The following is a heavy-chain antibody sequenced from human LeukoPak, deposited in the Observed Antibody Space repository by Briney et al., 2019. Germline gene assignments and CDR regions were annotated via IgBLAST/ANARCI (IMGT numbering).Heavy chain of an antibody. Sequence: GGSLRLSCAASGFSFSTYWMNWVRQPPGKGLEWVANIMRDGGEKYYVDSVKGRFTISRDNAKNSLYLQMNSLRAENTAVYYCARDPSRGYSYGYADYWGQGSLVIVSS. CDR1: GFSFSTYW. CDR3: ARDPSRGYSYGYADY. D-gene: IGHD5-18*01. V-gene: IGHV3-7*01. J-gene: IGHJ4*02. CDR2: IMRDGGEK.